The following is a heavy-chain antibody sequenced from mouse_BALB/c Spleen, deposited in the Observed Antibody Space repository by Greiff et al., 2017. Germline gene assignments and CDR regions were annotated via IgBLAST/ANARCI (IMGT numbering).Heavy chain of an antibody. D-gene: IGHD2-4*01. V-gene: IGHV5-17*02. Sequence: EVKVVESGGGLVQPGGSRKLSCAASGFTFSSFGMHWVRQAPEKGLEWVAYISSGSSTIYYADTVKGRFTISRDNPKNTLFLQMTSLRSEDTAMYYCARGEDYHWYLDDWGAGTTVTVSS. J-gene: IGHJ1*01. CDR1: GFTFSSFG. CDR3: ARGEDYHWYLDD. CDR2: ISSGSSTI.